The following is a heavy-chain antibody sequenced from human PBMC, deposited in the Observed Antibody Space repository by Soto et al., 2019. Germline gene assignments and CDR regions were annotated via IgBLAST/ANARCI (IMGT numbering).Heavy chain of an antibody. V-gene: IGHV3-48*01. J-gene: IGHJ4*02. CDR1: GFTFSSYS. D-gene: IGHD5-12*01. CDR2: ISSSSSTI. Sequence: PGGSLRLSCAASGFTFSSYSMNWVRQAPGKGLEWVSYISSSSSTIYYADSVKGRFTISRDNAKNSLYLQMNSLRAEDTAVYYCARVADYSGYGAVDYWGQGTLVTVSS. CDR3: ARVADYSGYGAVDY.